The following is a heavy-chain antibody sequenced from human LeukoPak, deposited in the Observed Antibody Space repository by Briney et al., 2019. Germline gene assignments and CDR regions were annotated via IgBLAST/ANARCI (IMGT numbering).Heavy chain of an antibody. V-gene: IGHV3-30*04. CDR2: ISYDETTI. Sequence: GGSLRLSCAASGFTFSSYSMHWVRQAPGKGLEWVAVISYDETTIYYADSVKGRSTISRDNSKNTLYLQMNSLRPEDTAVYYCARGPQYSYGILGYWGQGTLVTVSS. CDR3: ARGPQYSYGILGY. J-gene: IGHJ4*02. D-gene: IGHD5-18*01. CDR1: GFTFSSYS.